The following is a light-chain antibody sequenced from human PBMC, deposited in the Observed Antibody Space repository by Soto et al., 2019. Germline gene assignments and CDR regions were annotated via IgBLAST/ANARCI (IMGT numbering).Light chain of an antibody. Sequence: QSVLTQPPSLSAAPGQTVTISCCGSTSNIGNNYVSWYRQLPGTAPKLLIYDTYKRPSGIPDRFSGSKSGTSATLVITGLQTGDEADYYCGTWDSSLSAHVFGPGTKLTVL. V-gene: IGLV1-51*01. CDR1: TSNIGNNY. CDR3: GTWDSSLSAHV. CDR2: DTY. J-gene: IGLJ1*01.